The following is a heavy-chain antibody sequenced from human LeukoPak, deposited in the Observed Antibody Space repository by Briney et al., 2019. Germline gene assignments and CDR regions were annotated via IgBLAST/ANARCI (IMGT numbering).Heavy chain of an antibody. J-gene: IGHJ6*03. CDR3: ARARCYYGSGSYCYYYYMDV. V-gene: IGHV1-2*02. CDR2: INPNSGGT. D-gene: IGHD3-10*01. Sequence: ASVKVSCKASGYTFTGYYMHWVRQAPGQGREWMGWINPNSGGTNYAQKFQGRVTMTRDTSISTAYMELSRLRSDDTAVYYCARARCYYGSGSYCYYYYMDVWGKGTTVTISS. CDR1: GYTFTGYY.